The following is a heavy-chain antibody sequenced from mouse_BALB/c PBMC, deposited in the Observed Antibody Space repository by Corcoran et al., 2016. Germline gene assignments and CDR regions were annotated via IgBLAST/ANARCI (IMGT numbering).Heavy chain of an antibody. CDR3: ARGLLQYAMDY. V-gene: IGHV1-62-2*01. Sequence: VQLQQSGAELVKPGASVKLSCKASGYTFTEYTIHWVKQRSGQGLEWIGWFYPRSKTTKYNEKFKDKATLTADKSSSTVYMELSRLTSEDSAVYFCARGLLQYAMDYWGQGTSVTVSS. J-gene: IGHJ4*01. CDR2: FYPRSKTT. CDR1: GYTFTEYT. D-gene: IGHD2-3*01.